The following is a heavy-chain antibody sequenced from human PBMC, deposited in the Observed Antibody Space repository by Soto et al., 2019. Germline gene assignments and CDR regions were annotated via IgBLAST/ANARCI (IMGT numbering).Heavy chain of an antibody. CDR1: GFTFNNYA. CDR2: ITGSGGGT. Sequence: EVQLLESGGGLVQPGGSLRLSCAASGFTFNNYAMSWVRQAPGKGLEWVSAITGSGGGTYYADSVKGRFTISRDNSRNTLYLQRNSLRVEDTAVYYCAQWCSSTSCSGSSWGQGTLVTVSS. J-gene: IGHJ5*02. D-gene: IGHD2-2*01. V-gene: IGHV3-23*01. CDR3: AQWCSSTSCSGSS.